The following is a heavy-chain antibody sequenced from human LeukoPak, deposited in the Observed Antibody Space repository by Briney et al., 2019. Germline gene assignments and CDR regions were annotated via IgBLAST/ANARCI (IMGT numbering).Heavy chain of an antibody. CDR2: INPSGGST. V-gene: IGHV1-46*01. J-gene: IGHJ4*02. CDR3: ARISWNSGDFD. D-gene: IGHD4-17*01. CDR1: GYTFTSYY. Sequence: ASVKVSCKASGYTFTSYYMHWVRQAPGQGLEWMGIINPSGGSTSYAQKFQGRVTMTRDTSASTAYMELSSLRSEDTAVYYCARISWNSGDFDWGQGTLVTVSS.